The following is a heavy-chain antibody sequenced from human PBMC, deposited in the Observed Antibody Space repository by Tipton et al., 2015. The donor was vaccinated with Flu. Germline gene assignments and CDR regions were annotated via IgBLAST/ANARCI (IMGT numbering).Heavy chain of an antibody. CDR2: ILPSDGST. CDR3: ARDMGGCDY. J-gene: IGHJ4*02. V-gene: IGHV1-46*01. Sequence: QLVQSGAEVKKPGASVKVSCKASGYSFTNYYIHWVRQAPGQGLEWMGVILPSDGSTTYAQKFQGRVTVTRDTSTSTVYMELNSLKSEDTAMYYCARDMGGCDYWGQGALVTVSS. CDR1: GYSFTNYY. D-gene: IGHD3-16*01.